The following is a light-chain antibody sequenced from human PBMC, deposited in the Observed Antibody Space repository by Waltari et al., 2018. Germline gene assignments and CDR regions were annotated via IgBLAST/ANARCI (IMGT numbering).Light chain of an antibody. CDR1: QRISSW. CDR3: QQYNSYRWT. V-gene: IGKV1-5*03. Sequence: DIQMTQSPSPLSASVGDRVTIPRRASQRISSWLAWYQQKPGKAPKLLIYKASSLERAVPSRFSGSGSGTEFTLTISSLQPDDFATYYCQQYNSYRWTFGQGTKVEIK. CDR2: KAS. J-gene: IGKJ1*01.